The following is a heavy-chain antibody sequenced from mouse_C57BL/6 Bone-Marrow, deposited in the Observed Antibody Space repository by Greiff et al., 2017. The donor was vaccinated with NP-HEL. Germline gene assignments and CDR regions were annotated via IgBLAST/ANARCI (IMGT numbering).Heavy chain of an antibody. CDR1: GYTFTSYW. D-gene: IGHD1-1*01. J-gene: IGHJ1*03. Sequence: QVQLQQPGTELVKPGASVKLSCKASGYTFTSYWMHWVKQRPGQGLEWIGTINPSTGGTTYNEKFKGKATLTVDKSSSTAYMQLSMLTSEDSAVYYCARIPYITTVVAYCYFDVWGTGTTVTVSS. CDR2: INPSTGGT. CDR3: ARIPYITTVVAYCYFDV. V-gene: IGHV1-53*01.